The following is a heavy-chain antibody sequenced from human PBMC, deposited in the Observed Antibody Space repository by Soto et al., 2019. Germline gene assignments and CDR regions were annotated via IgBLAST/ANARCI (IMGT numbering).Heavy chain of an antibody. CDR1: GGTFSDFT. Sequence: QVQLVQSGAELRKPGSSVKVSCKASGGTFSDFTINWVRQAPGQRLEWMGGIIPFFDTANYAERFQGRVTITADESTTTSFMEVSSLRSDDTAVYYCARNGTLTGYSYGMDVWGQGTMVTVSS. CDR2: IIPFFDTA. J-gene: IGHJ6*02. CDR3: ARNGTLTGYSYGMDV. D-gene: IGHD1-1*01. V-gene: IGHV1-69*01.